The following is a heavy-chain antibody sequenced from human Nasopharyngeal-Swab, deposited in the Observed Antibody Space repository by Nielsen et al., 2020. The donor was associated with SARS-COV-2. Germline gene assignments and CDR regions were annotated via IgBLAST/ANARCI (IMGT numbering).Heavy chain of an antibody. J-gene: IGHJ3*02. CDR1: GFTFSSYA. D-gene: IGHD1-14*01. CDR2: ISYDGSNK. Sequence: GESLKISCAASGFTFSSYAMHWVRQAPGKGLEWVAVISYDGSNKYYADSLKGRFTISRDNAKNSMYLQMNSLRAEDTALYYCAKKDCLRTTCTHAFDIWGPGTMVTVSS. CDR3: AKKDCLRTTCTHAFDI. V-gene: IGHV3-30-3*02.